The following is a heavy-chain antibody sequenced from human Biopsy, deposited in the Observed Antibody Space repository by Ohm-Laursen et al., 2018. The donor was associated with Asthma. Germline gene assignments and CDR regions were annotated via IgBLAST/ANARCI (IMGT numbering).Heavy chain of an antibody. J-gene: IGHJ4*02. CDR1: GGSISGFY. D-gene: IGHD3-3*01. Sequence: GTLSLTWSVSGGSISGFYWSWIRQPPGKGLEWIGYIYYTGTTNYNPSLKSRVSISVDTSKNQFSLKLTSVTAADTAVYYCARDFGGWYYFDNWGQGSLVTVSS. CDR3: ARDFGGWYYFDN. CDR2: IYYTGTT. V-gene: IGHV4-59*01.